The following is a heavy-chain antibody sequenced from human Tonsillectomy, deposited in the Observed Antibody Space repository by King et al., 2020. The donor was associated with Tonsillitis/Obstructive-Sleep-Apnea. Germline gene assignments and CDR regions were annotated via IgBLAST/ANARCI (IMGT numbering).Heavy chain of an antibody. CDR3: ATITGYRSGWYRQNWYFDL. CDR2: IYYSGST. Sequence: QLQESGPGLVKPSETLSLTCTVSGGSISSYYWSWIRQPPGKGLEWIGYIYYSGSTNYNPSLKSRVTISVDTSKNQFSLKLSSVTAADTAVYYCATITGYRSGWYRQNWYFDLWGRGTLVTVSS. D-gene: IGHD6-19*01. V-gene: IGHV4-59*01. J-gene: IGHJ2*01. CDR1: GGSISSYY.